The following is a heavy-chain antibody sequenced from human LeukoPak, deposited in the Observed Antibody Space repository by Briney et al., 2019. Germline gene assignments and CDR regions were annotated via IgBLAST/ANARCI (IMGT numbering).Heavy chain of an antibody. CDR1: GGSFSGYY. V-gene: IGHV4-59*13. D-gene: IGHD5-18*01. CDR3: ARHTWIQLWFTAFDI. CDR2: IYYSGST. J-gene: IGHJ3*02. Sequence: SETLSLTCAVYGGSFSGYYWSWIRQPPGKGLEWIGYIYYSGSTNYNPSLKSRVTISVDTSKNQFSLKLSSVTAADTAVYYCARHTWIQLWFTAFDIWGQGIMVTVSS.